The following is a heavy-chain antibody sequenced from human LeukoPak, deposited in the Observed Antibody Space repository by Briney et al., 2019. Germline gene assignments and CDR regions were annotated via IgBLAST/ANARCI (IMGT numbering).Heavy chain of an antibody. J-gene: IGHJ2*01. CDR1: GFTFSTYD. Sequence: HTGGSLRLSCAASGFTFSTYDMHWVRQVTGKGLEWVSGIDIGGDTYYPGSVKGRFTISRENANNSLYLQMNSLSVGDTAVYYCARESAAAGSGHWYFDLWGRGTLVTVSS. V-gene: IGHV3-13*04. CDR3: ARESAAAGSGHWYFDL. CDR2: IDIGGDT. D-gene: IGHD6-13*01.